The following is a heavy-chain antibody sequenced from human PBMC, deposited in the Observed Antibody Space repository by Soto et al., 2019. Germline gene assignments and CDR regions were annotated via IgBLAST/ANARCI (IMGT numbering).Heavy chain of an antibody. CDR2: IYYSGSN. D-gene: IGHD4-17*01. J-gene: IGHJ4*02. Sequence: PSETMSLTCTVSSGSISSGAHYWSWIRQLPGKGLEWIGNIYYSGSNYYNPSLKSRVTISVDTSNNQFSLNLSSVTAADTAIYYCARDRYGVPRGDYFDSWGQGSLVTVSS. CDR1: SGSISSGAHY. CDR3: ARDRYGVPRGDYFDS. V-gene: IGHV4-31*03.